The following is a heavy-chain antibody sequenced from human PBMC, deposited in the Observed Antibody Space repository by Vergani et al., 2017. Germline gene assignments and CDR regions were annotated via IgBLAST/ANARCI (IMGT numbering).Heavy chain of an antibody. CDR3: ARQGCSSTSCYDQTNYGMDV. D-gene: IGHD2-2*01. Sequence: EVQLVQSGAEVKKPGESLKISCKGSGYSFTSYWIGWVRQMPGKGLEWMGIIYPGDSDTRYSPSFQGQVTISADKSISTAYLQWSSLKASDTAMYYCARQGCSSTSCYDQTNYGMDVWGQGTTVSVS. V-gene: IGHV5-51*01. J-gene: IGHJ6*02. CDR1: GYSFTSYW. CDR2: IYPGDSDT.